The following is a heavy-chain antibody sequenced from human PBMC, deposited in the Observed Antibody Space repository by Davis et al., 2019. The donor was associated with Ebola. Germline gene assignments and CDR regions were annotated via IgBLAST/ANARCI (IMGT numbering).Heavy chain of an antibody. V-gene: IGHV3-30-3*01. CDR3: ARERKMTTVTGLAY. Sequence: GESLKISCAASGFTFSSYAMHWVRQAPGKGLEWVAVISYDGSNKYYADSVKGRFTISRDNSKNTLYLQMNSLRAEDTAVYYCARERKMTTVTGLAYWGQGTLVTVSS. J-gene: IGHJ4*02. CDR1: GFTFSSYA. CDR2: ISYDGSNK. D-gene: IGHD4-17*01.